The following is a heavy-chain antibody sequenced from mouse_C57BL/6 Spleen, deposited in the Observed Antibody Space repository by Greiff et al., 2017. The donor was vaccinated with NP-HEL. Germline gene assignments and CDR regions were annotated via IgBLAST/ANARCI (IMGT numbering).Heavy chain of an antibody. CDR3: ACITTVFGARDY. CDR2: IHPSASGT. V-gene: IGHV1-74*01. J-gene: IGHJ4*01. CDR1: GYSFTSYC. Sequence: QVQLQQPGAELVKPGASVKVSCKASGYSFTSYCMHWVKQSPGQGLEWIGRIHPSASGTNYNQKFKAKATLTVDKSSSTAYMQLKSLTAEDSAGYYCACITTVFGARDYWGQGTSVTVSS. D-gene: IGHD1-1*01.